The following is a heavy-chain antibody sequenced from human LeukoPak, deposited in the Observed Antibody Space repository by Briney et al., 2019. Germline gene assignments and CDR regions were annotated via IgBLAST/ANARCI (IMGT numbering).Heavy chain of an antibody. CDR1: DFSFSDST. CDR3: VVGGAGGGYFPN. V-gene: IGHV3-7*01. J-gene: IGHJ1*01. D-gene: IGHD3-16*01. Sequence: SGGSLRLSCAAFDFSFSDSTMSWVRQAAGKGLEWVAMMKEDGSDEKYVDSVKGRFTISRDNAKNSLYLQMNSLRPEDTAVYFCVVGGAGGGYFPNWGQGSLVIVSS. CDR2: MKEDGSDE.